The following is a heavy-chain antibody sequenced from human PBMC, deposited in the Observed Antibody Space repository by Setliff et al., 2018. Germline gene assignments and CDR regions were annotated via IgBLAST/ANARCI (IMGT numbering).Heavy chain of an antibody. V-gene: IGHV1-2*02. CDR2: IDPNSGGT. D-gene: IGHD6-13*01. Sequence: ASVKVSCKASGYTFTGFYMHWMRQAPGQGLEWMEWIDPNSGGTNYSQNFQGRVTMTRDTPISTAYMELSRLRSDDTAVYYCARDPIAASGTFWFDPLGQGTLVTVS. CDR3: ARDPIAASGTFWFDP. J-gene: IGHJ5*02. CDR1: GYTFTGFY.